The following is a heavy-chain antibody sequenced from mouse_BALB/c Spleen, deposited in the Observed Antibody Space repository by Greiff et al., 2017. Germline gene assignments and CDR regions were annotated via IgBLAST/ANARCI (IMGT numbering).Heavy chain of an antibody. J-gene: IGHJ2*01. D-gene: IGHD1-2*01. CDR2: IRNKANGYTT. V-gene: IGHV7-3*02. CDR1: GFTFTDYY. Sequence: EVQVVESGGGLVQPGGSLRLSCAPSGFTFTDYYMSWVRQPPGKALEWLGFIRNKANGYTTEYSASVKGRFTISRDNSQSILYLQMNTLRAEDSATYYCARANTTAHFDYWGQGTTLTVSS. CDR3: ARANTTAHFDY.